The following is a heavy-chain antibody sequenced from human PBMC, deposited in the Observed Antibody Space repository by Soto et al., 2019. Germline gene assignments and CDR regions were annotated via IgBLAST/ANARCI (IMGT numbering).Heavy chain of an antibody. J-gene: IGHJ4*02. CDR3: AREPYLPPAGNDF. Sequence: PSETLSLTCSVSGDSISSADYFWTWIRQSPGKGLEWMGYIFHSGTNYYNPSLKGRLLISIENSKNQYSLRLTSVTAADSALYFCAREPYLPPAGNDFWGPGTLVTVSS. CDR2: IFHSGTN. CDR1: GDSISSADYF. V-gene: IGHV4-30-4*01.